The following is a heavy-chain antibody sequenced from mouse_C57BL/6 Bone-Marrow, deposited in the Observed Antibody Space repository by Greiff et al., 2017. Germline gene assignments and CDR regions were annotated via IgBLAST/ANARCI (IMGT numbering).Heavy chain of an antibody. Sequence: QVQLQQSGAELVRPGASVTLSCKASGYTFTDYEMHWVKQTPVHGLEWIGAIDPETGGTAYNQKFKGKAILTADKSSSTAYMELRSLTSEDSAVYYCTRSGTTVVAGMDYWGQGTSVTVSS. D-gene: IGHD1-1*01. CDR3: TRSGTTVVAGMDY. CDR2: IDPETGGT. J-gene: IGHJ4*01. V-gene: IGHV1-15*01. CDR1: GYTFTDYE.